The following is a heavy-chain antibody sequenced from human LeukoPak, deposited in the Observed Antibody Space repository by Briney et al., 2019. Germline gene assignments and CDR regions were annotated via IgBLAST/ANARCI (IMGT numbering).Heavy chain of an antibody. CDR2: IYTSGST. CDR3: ARDKSRTYGSADAFDI. CDR1: GGSLSSYY. D-gene: IGHD3-10*01. Sequence: SETLSLTCTVSGGSLSSYYWNWIRQPAGKGLEWIGRIYTSGSTNYNPSLKSRVTMSVDTSKNQFSLKLSSVTAADTAVYYCARDKSRTYGSADAFDIWGQGTMVTVSA. J-gene: IGHJ3*02. V-gene: IGHV4-4*07.